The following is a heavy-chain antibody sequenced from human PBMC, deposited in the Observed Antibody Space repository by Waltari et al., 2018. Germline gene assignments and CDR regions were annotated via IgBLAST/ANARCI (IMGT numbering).Heavy chain of an antibody. Sequence: QVVLVQSGAEVKKPGASVKVSCKASGYIFINYYLTWVRQAPGQGPEWIGWVNPDTGNANYAHKFRGRVTMTWDTSSNTAFMDLSDLKSDDTAVYYCVRDRTTVAARPGDYWGQGTLVTVSS. V-gene: IGHV1-2*07. D-gene: IGHD6-6*01. CDR2: VNPDTGNA. J-gene: IGHJ4*02. CDR1: GYIFINYY. CDR3: VRDRTTVAARPGDY.